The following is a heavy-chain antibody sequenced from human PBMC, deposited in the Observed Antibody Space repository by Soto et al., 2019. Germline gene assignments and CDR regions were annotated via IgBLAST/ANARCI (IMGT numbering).Heavy chain of an antibody. Sequence: PSETLSLTCAVYGGSFSGYYWSWIRQPPGKGLEWIGEINHSGSTNYNPSLKSRVTISVDTSKNQFSLKLSSVTAADTAVYYCARSTPEPDYYDSSGPFDYWGQGTLVTVSS. V-gene: IGHV4-34*01. D-gene: IGHD3-22*01. CDR1: GGSFSGYY. CDR2: INHSGST. CDR3: ARSTPEPDYYDSSGPFDY. J-gene: IGHJ4*02.